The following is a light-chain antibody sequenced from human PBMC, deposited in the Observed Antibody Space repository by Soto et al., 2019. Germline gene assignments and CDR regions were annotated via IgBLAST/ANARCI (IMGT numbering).Light chain of an antibody. CDR2: GAY. V-gene: IGKV3-20*01. CDR1: QSVSSSY. J-gene: IGKJ5*01. CDR3: QHYGSSPPIT. Sequence: EIVLTQSPGTLSVSPGDRATLSCRASQSVSSSYLAWYQQKPRQAPRLLIYGAYSRATGIPDTFSGSGSGTDFTPTISRLEPEDFAVYYCQHYGSSPPITFGQGTRLEIK.